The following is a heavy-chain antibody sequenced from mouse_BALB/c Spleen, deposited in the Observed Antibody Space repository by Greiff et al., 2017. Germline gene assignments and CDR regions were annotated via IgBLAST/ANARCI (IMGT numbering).Heavy chain of an antibody. CDR1: GFTFSSYA. J-gene: IGHJ4*01. V-gene: IGHV5-9-4*01. Sequence: EVQRVESGGGLVKPGGSLKLSCAASGFTFSSYAMSWVRQSPEKRLEWVAEISSGGSYTYYPDTVTGRCTISRDNAKNTLYLEMSSLRSEDTAMYYCARPYYYGSRADYWGQGTSVTVSS. CDR3: ARPYYYGSRADY. CDR2: ISSGGSYT. D-gene: IGHD1-1*01.